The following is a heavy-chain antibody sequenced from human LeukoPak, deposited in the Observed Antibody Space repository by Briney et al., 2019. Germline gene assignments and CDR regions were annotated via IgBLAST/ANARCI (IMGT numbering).Heavy chain of an antibody. V-gene: IGHV3-23*01. CDR3: ARDAYGDYYFDY. Sequence: GGSLRLSCAASGFTFNSYAMSWVRQAPGKGLEWVSAIGGSGGRTYYADSVKGRFTISRDNSKNTLYLQMNSLRAEDTAVYYCARDAYGDYYFDYWGQGTLVTVSS. CDR2: IGGSGGRT. D-gene: IGHD4-17*01. CDR1: GFTFNSYA. J-gene: IGHJ4*02.